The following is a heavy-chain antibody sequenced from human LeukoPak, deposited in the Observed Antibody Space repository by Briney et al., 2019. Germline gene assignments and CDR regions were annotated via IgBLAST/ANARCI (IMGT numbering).Heavy chain of an antibody. D-gene: IGHD1-26*01. CDR1: GFTVSSNY. CDR2: IYSGGST. J-gene: IGHJ3*02. V-gene: IGHV3-66*01. CDR3: ARGYSGSYSFWLAFDI. Sequence: GGSLRLSCAASGFTVSSNYMSWVRQAPGKGLEWVSVIYSGGSTYDADSVKGRFTISRDNSKNTLYLQMNSLRAEDTAVYYCARGYSGSYSFWLAFDIWGQGTMVTVSS.